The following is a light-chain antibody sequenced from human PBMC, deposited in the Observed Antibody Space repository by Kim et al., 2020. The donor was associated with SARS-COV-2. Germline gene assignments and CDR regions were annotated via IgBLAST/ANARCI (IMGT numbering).Light chain of an antibody. CDR3: QQYTSSYPT. Sequence: DIQMTQSPSTLSASIGDRVTITCRASQSIGSWLAWYQQKPGKAPQLLMSDASCLESGVPSRFSGSGSETNFTLTITSLQPDDFATYYCQQYTSSYPTFGQGTKVDIK. J-gene: IGKJ1*01. CDR1: QSIGSW. CDR2: DAS. V-gene: IGKV1-5*01.